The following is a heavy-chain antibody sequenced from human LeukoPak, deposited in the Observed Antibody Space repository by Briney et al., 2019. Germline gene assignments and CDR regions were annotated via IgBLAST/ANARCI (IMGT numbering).Heavy chain of an antibody. CDR1: GFTFTNHP. V-gene: IGHV3-69-1*01. J-gene: IGHJ4*02. Sequence: GGSLRLSCAASGFTFTNHPMNWVRQAPGKGLEWVSYIGGDGVAFYADSVKGRFTMSKGDARKSLYLQMSSLRVEDTALYYCAKDRANWAIDDWGQGTRVTVSS. CDR2: IGGDGVA. CDR3: AKDRANWAIDD. D-gene: IGHD2-2*02.